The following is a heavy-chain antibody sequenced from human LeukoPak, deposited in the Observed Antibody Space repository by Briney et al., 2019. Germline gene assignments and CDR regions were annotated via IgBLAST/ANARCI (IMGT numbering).Heavy chain of an antibody. CDR2: IIPIFGTR. J-gene: IGHJ4*02. Sequence: ASVKVSCKASGGTFSNYAISWVRQVPGQGLEWMGGIIPIFGTRNYAQKFQGRVTITADESTTTAYMELNGLRSDDTAVYYCTKTQTSDYWGQGTLVIVSS. CDR1: GGTFSNYA. CDR3: TKTQTSDY. V-gene: IGHV1-69*13. D-gene: IGHD2-2*01.